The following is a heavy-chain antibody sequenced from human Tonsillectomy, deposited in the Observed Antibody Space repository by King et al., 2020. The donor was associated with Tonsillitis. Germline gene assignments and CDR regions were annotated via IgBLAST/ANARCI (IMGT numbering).Heavy chain of an antibody. CDR2: IFIGGSGI. J-gene: IGHJ3*02. CDR1: GFSFSSYA. V-gene: IGHV3-23*03. CDR3: VRYPRTSGTSRYAFDI. Sequence: VQLVESGGGLVQPGESLRLSCAASGFSFSSYAMSWVRQAPGKGLEWVSVIFIGGSGIYYVDSVKGRFIISRDDSRNTVYLQMNSLRAEDTAVYYCVRYPRTSGTSRYAFDIWGQGTMVTVSS. D-gene: IGHD3-16*02.